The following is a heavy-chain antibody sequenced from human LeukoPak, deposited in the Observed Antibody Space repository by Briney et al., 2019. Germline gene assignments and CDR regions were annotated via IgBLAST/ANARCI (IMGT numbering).Heavy chain of an antibody. J-gene: IGHJ4*02. CDR3: VRGIRVTAFDY. V-gene: IGHV3-74*01. CDR1: GFTFSSYW. D-gene: IGHD2-21*02. Sequence: GGSLGLSCAASGFTFSSYWIHWVRQVPGRGLVWVSRINTDGSSTNYADSVKGRFTISRDNAKNTLNLQMNSLRAEDTAIYYCVRGIRVTAFDYWGQGTLVTVSS. CDR2: INTDGSST.